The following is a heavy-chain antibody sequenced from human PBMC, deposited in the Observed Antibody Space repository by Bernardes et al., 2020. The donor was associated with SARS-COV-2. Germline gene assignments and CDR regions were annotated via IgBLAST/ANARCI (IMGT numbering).Heavy chain of an antibody. D-gene: IGHD1-26*01. J-gene: IGHJ6*02. CDR3: AKDGGSYPIQYYYYGMDV. CDR2: ISYDGSNK. Sequence: GGSLSLSCAASGFTFSRYGMHWVRPAPGKGLEWVAVISYDGSNKYYADSVKGRFTISRDNSKNTLYLQMNSLRAEDTAVYYCAKDGGSYPIQYYYYGMDVWGQGTTVTVSS. V-gene: IGHV3-30*18. CDR1: GFTFSRYG.